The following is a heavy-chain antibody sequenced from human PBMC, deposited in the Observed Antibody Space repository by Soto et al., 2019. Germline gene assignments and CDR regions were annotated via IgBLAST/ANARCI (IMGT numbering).Heavy chain of an antibody. CDR2: IKQDGSEK. CDR1: GFTFSSYW. J-gene: IGHJ3*02. V-gene: IGHV3-7*04. CDR3: ARGDYYDSSGPFSDAFDI. Sequence: GGSLRVSCAAAGFTFSSYWMSWVRQAPGKGLEWVANIKQDGSEKWYVDSVKGRFTISRDNAKNSLYLQMNSLRAEDTAVYYCARGDYYDSSGPFSDAFDIWGQGTMVTVSS. D-gene: IGHD3-22*01.